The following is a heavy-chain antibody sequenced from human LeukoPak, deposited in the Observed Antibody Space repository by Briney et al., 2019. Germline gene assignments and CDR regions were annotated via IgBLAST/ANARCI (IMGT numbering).Heavy chain of an antibody. V-gene: IGHV1-46*01. J-gene: IGHJ5*02. Sequence: ASVKVSCKASGYTFTNYYMHWVRQAPGQGLEWMGIINPSGGITNYAQKFQGRVTMTRDMSTSTVYMELSSLRAEDTAVYYCAKSVSPSYLFSFIDPWGQGTLVTVSS. CDR3: AKSVSPSYLFSFIDP. D-gene: IGHD1-26*01. CDR2: INPSGGIT. CDR1: GYTFTNYY.